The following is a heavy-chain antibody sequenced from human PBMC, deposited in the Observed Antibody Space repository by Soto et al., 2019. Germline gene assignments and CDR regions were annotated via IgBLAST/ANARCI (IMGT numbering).Heavy chain of an antibody. CDR3: AKDLTRQLAYWLDP. J-gene: IGHJ5*02. D-gene: IGHD3-16*01. Sequence: ASVKVSCKASGFSFTGYYIHWLRQAPGQGLEWMGWINAHSGGAEYAQKFQGRVTLTRDTSIATAYLTLTSLTSDDTALYYCAKDLTRQLAYWLDPWGQGTQVTVSS. CDR2: INAHSGGA. CDR1: GFSFTGYY. V-gene: IGHV1-2*02.